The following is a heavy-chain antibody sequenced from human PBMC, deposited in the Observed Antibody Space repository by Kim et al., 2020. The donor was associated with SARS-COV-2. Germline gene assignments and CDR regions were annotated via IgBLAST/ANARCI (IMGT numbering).Heavy chain of an antibody. Sequence: SETLSLTCTVSGGSISSYYWSWIRQPPGKGLEWIGYIYYSGSINYNPSLKSRVTISVDTSKNQFSLKLSSVTAADTAVYYCARSPSIRAIFGVVIIPDAFDIWGQGTMVTVSS. CDR2: IYYSGSI. CDR1: GGSISSYY. V-gene: IGHV4-59*01. CDR3: ARSPSIRAIFGVVIIPDAFDI. D-gene: IGHD3-3*01. J-gene: IGHJ3*02.